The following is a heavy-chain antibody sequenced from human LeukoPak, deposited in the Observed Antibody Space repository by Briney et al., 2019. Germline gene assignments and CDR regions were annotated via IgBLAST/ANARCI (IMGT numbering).Heavy chain of an antibody. D-gene: IGHD3-3*01. Sequence: ASVKVSCKASGYTLTGYYMHWVRQAPGQGLEWMGWINPNSGGTNYAQKFQGRVTMTRDTSISTAYMELSRLRSDDTAVYYCARVSDFWSGYPYFDYWGQGTLVTVSS. CDR2: INPNSGGT. CDR1: GYTLTGYY. V-gene: IGHV1-2*02. J-gene: IGHJ4*02. CDR3: ARVSDFWSGYPYFDY.